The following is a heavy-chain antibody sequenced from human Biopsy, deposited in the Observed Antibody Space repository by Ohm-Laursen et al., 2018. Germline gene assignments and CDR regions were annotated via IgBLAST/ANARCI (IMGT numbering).Heavy chain of an antibody. V-gene: IGHV3-23*01. Sequence: SLRLSCAASGFDFRNCDLTWIRQAPGKGLEWVASLAFSSGRTYYADSVKGRFTISRDDSQNTLYLQMDSLRVADTAVYHCAKYQLPATATSILDYWGQGTLVTVSS. D-gene: IGHD4-17*01. CDR2: LAFSSGRT. J-gene: IGHJ4*02. CDR3: AKYQLPATATSILDY. CDR1: GFDFRNCD.